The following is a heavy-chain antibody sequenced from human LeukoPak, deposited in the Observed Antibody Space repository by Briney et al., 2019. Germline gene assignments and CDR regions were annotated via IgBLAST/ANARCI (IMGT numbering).Heavy chain of an antibody. Sequence: GASVTVSFKDSGYTFTGYYMHWVRQAPGQGLDGMGWINPNSGGTNYAQKFQGRVTMTRDTSISTAYMELSRLRSDDTPVYYSATSPMVRGVITGYYYYYMDVWGKGTTVTVSS. CDR3: ATSPMVRGVITGYYYYYMDV. CDR1: GYTFTGYY. J-gene: IGHJ6*03. D-gene: IGHD3-10*01. V-gene: IGHV1-2*02. CDR2: INPNSGGT.